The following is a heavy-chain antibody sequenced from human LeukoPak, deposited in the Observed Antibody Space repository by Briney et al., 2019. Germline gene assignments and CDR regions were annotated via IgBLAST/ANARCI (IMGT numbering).Heavy chain of an antibody. CDR2: IYTSGST. J-gene: IGHJ3*02. Sequence: SETLSLTCTVPGGSISSYYWSWIRQPAGKGLEWIGRIYTSGSTNYNPSLKSRVTMSVDTSKNQFSLKLSSVTAADTAVYYCARPSIAPGPFDIWGQGTMVTVSS. CDR1: GGSISSYY. V-gene: IGHV4-4*07. CDR3: ARPSIAPGPFDI.